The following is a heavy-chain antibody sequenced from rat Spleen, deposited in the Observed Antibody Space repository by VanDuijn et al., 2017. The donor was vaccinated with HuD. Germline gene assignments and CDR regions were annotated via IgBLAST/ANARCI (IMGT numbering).Heavy chain of an antibody. V-gene: IGHV5-22*01. CDR3: GRQYYDGYDYYFDY. CDR2: ISYEGSST. Sequence: EVQLVESGGGLVQPGRSLKLSCAASGFTFSDYYMAWVRQAPKKGLEWVASISYEGSSTYYGDSVKGRFTISRDNAKSTLYLQMNSLGSEATATYYCGRQYYDGYDYYFDYCGQGVMVTVSS. D-gene: IGHD1-12*03. J-gene: IGHJ2*01. CDR1: GFTFSDYY.